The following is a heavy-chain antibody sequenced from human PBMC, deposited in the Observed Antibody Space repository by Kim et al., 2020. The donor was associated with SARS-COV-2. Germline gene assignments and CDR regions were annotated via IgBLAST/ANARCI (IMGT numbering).Heavy chain of an antibody. CDR2: I. J-gene: IGHJ5*02. CDR3: ARSDEENWFDP. Sequence: IYYADSVKGRFTISRDNAKNSRYLQMNSLRAEDTAVYYCARSDEENWFDPWGQGTLVTVSS. V-gene: IGHV3-21*01.